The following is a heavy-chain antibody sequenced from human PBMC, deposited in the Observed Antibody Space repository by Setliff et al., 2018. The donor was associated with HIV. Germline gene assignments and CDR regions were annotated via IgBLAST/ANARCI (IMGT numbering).Heavy chain of an antibody. D-gene: IGHD3-22*01. CDR1: GYTFTSYD. V-gene: IGHV1-18*01. CDR2: ISAYNGNT. Sequence: ASVKVSYKASGYTFTSYDISWVRQAPGQGLEWMGWISAYNGNTNYAQKLQGRVTMTTDTSTSTAYMKLRSLRSDDTAVYYCAREIGDYYDSSGYYPPTDYYYGMDVWGQGTTVTVSS. J-gene: IGHJ6*02. CDR3: AREIGDYYDSSGYYPPTDYYYGMDV.